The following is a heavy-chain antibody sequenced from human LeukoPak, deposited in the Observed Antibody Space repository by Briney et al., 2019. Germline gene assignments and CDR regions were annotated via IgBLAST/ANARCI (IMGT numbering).Heavy chain of an antibody. CDR3: ARDTDYGGSPFDY. J-gene: IGHJ4*02. CDR2: ISGSGGST. V-gene: IGHV3-23*01. CDR1: GFTFSSYA. D-gene: IGHD4-23*01. Sequence: GGSLRLSCAASGFTFSSYAMSWVRQAPGKGLEWVSAISGSGGSTYYADSVKGRFTISRDNSKNTLYLQMNSLRAEDTAVYYCARDTDYGGSPFDYWGQGTLVTVSS.